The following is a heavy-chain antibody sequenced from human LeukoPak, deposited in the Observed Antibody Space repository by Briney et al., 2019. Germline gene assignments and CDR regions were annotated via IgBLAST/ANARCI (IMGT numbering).Heavy chain of an antibody. J-gene: IGHJ4*02. CDR3: ARVSTLGATYYFDY. CDR1: GYTFTIYG. CDR2: ISAYNGNT. V-gene: IGHV1-18*01. D-gene: IGHD1-26*01. Sequence: ASVTVSCKASGYTFTIYGISWVRHAPGQGLEWMVWISAYNGNTNYAQKLQGRVTMTTDTSTSTAYMELRSLRSDDTAVYYCARVSTLGATYYFDYWGQGTLVTVSS.